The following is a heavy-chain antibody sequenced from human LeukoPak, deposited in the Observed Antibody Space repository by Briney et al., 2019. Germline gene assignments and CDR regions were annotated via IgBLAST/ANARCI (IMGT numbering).Heavy chain of an antibody. Sequence: GGSLRLSCAASGFTVSSNYMSWVRQAPGKGLEWVSVIYSGGSTYYADSVKGRFTISRDNSKNTLYLQMNSLRAEDTAVYYCARDLITMVRGVMFYYYYGMDVWGQGTTVTVSS. CDR2: IYSGGST. CDR3: ARDLITMVRGVMFYYYYGMDV. D-gene: IGHD3-10*01. J-gene: IGHJ6*02. CDR1: GFTVSSNY. V-gene: IGHV3-53*05.